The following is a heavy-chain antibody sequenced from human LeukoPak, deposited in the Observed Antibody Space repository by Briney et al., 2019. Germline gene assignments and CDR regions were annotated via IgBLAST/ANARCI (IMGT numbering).Heavy chain of an antibody. J-gene: IGHJ4*02. Sequence: SVKVSCKASGGTFSSYAISWVRQAPGQGLEWMGGIIPIFGTANYAQKFQGRFTITTDESTSTAYMELSSLRSEDTAVYYYARTRHVNWNHGRYYFDYWGQGTLVTVSS. CDR1: GGTFSSYA. D-gene: IGHD1-14*01. V-gene: IGHV1-69*05. CDR3: ARTRHVNWNHGRYYFDY. CDR2: IIPIFGTA.